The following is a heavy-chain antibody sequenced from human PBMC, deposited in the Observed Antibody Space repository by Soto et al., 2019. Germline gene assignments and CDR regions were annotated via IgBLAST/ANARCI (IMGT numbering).Heavy chain of an antibody. Sequence: SETLSLTCTVPGGSISSYYWSWIRQPPGKGLEWIGYIYYSGSTNYNPSLKSRVTISVDTSKNQFSLKLSSVTAADTAVYYCARRTTDKAAYYMDVWGKGTTVTVSS. D-gene: IGHD2-2*01. V-gene: IGHV4-59*08. J-gene: IGHJ6*03. CDR2: IYYSGST. CDR3: ARRTTDKAAYYMDV. CDR1: GGSISSYY.